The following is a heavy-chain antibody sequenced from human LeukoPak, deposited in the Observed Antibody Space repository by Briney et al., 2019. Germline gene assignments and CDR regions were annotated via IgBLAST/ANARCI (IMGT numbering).Heavy chain of an antibody. CDR2: IKQDGSEK. Sequence: GGSLRLSCAASGFTFSSYWMSWVRQAPGEGLEWVANIKQDGSEKYYVDSVKGRFTISRDNAKNSLYLQMNSLRAEDTAVYYCARASAHSSSWYEGTEYFQHWGQGTLVTVSS. CDR3: ARASAHSSSWYEGTEYFQH. V-gene: IGHV3-7*01. D-gene: IGHD6-13*01. J-gene: IGHJ1*01. CDR1: GFTFSSYW.